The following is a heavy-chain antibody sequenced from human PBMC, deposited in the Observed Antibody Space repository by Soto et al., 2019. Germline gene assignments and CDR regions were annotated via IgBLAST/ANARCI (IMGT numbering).Heavy chain of an antibody. CDR1: GFIFSTYG. J-gene: IGHJ4*02. CDR2: IWHDGSTK. Sequence: GGSLRLSCAASGFIFSTYGIHWVRQAPGKGLEWVAVIWHDGSTKFYAESVKGRFTISRDNSKNTLYLQMNSLRAEDTAMYYCASQRYNTSAGWENFDYWGQGTLVTVS. V-gene: IGHV3-33*01. D-gene: IGHD6-13*01. CDR3: ASQRYNTSAGWENFDY.